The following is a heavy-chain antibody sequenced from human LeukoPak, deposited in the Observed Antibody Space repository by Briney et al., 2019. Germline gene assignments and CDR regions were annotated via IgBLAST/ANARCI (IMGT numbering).Heavy chain of an antibody. Sequence: GESLKISCKGSGYSFTSYWIGWVRQMPGKGLEWMGIIYPGDSDTRYSPSFQGQVTISADKSISTAYLQWSSLKASDTAMYYCARPTMVRGVLDAFDIWGRGTMVTVSS. CDR3: ARPTMVRGVLDAFDI. CDR1: GYSFTSYW. D-gene: IGHD3-10*01. V-gene: IGHV5-51*03. CDR2: IYPGDSDT. J-gene: IGHJ3*02.